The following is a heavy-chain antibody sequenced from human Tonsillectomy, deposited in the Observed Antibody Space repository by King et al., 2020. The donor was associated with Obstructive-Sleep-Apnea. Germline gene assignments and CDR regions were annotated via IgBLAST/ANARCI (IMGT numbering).Heavy chain of an antibody. V-gene: IGHV3-30*18. Sequence: VQLVESGGGVVQPGRSLRLSCAASGFTFSSYGMHWVRQAPGKGLEWVAVNSYDGSNKYYADSVKGRFTISRDNSKNTLYLQMNSLRPEDTAVYYCAKSGHSSSWNYYNMDVWGQGTTVTVSS. CDR2: NSYDGSNK. CDR3: AKSGHSSSWNYYNMDV. CDR1: GFTFSSYG. D-gene: IGHD6-13*01. J-gene: IGHJ6*02.